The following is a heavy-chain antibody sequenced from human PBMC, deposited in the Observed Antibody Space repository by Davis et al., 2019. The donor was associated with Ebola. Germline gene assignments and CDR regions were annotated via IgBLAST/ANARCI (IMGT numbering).Heavy chain of an antibody. D-gene: IGHD3-10*01. Sequence: ASVKVSCKASGYTFTSYAMHWVRQAPGQGLEWMGWISAYNGNTNYAQKLQGRVTITRDTSASTAYMELSSLRSEDTAVYYCASPGYGSGSVLNYGMDVWGQGTTVTVSS. CDR3: ASPGYGSGSVLNYGMDV. CDR2: ISAYNGNT. V-gene: IGHV1-3*01. J-gene: IGHJ6*02. CDR1: GYTFTSYA.